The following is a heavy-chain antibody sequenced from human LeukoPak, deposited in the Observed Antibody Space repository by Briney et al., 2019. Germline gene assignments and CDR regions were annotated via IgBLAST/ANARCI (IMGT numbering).Heavy chain of an antibody. V-gene: IGHV3-23*01. Sequence: GSLRLSCEASGFIFSSYVMGWVRQAPGKGLEWVSSISVGGGDTFTADSVKGRFTITRENSKNTLYLQMMGLRVEDTAIYYCAKLNLGEMAYFDSWGQGILVTVSS. CDR2: ISVGGGDT. CDR3: AKLNLGEMAYFDS. D-gene: IGHD2-21*01. J-gene: IGHJ4*02. CDR1: GFIFSSYV.